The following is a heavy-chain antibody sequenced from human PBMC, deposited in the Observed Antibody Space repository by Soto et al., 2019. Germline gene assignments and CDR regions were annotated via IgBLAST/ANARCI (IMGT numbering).Heavy chain of an antibody. D-gene: IGHD3-10*01. V-gene: IGHV3-33*01. Sequence: QVQLVESGGGVVQPGGSLRLSCAASGFTFSNYGMHWVRQAPGKGLEWVAVIWYDGSNKYYGDSVNGRFTISRDNSKNMLYLQMNSVRAEDTAVYYCARPSYGSPYYYGMDVWGQGTTVTVSS. CDR3: ARPSYGSPYYYGMDV. J-gene: IGHJ6*02. CDR2: IWYDGSNK. CDR1: GFTFSNYG.